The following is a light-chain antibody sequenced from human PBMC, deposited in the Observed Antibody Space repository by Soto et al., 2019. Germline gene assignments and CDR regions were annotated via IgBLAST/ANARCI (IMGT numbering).Light chain of an antibody. Sequence: QSVLTQPPSASGSPGQSVTISCTGTSSDVGGYNYVSWYQQHPGKVPKVLISEVNKRPSGVPDRFSGSKSGNTASLTVSGLQADDEADYYCRSFAGTFFVFGTGTKVTVL. CDR2: EVN. V-gene: IGLV2-8*01. CDR3: RSFAGTFFV. CDR1: SSDVGGYNY. J-gene: IGLJ1*01.